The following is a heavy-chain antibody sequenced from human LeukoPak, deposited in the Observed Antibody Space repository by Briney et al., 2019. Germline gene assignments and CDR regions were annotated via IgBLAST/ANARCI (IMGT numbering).Heavy chain of an antibody. Sequence: ASVKVSCKASGYTLTGYYMHWVRQAPGQGLEWMGWINPNSGGTNYAQKFQGRVTMTRDTSISTAYMELSRLRSDDTAVYYCARDVGVVVAGEGYWFDPWGQGTLVTVSS. CDR2: INPNSGGT. D-gene: IGHD2-15*01. J-gene: IGHJ5*02. CDR1: GYTLTGYY. CDR3: ARDVGVVVAGEGYWFDP. V-gene: IGHV1-2*02.